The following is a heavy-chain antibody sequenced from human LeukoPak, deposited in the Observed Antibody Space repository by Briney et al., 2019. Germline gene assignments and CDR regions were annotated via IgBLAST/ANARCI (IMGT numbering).Heavy chain of an antibody. CDR1: GFTFSSYW. D-gene: IGHD6-6*01. CDR3: ARDEYDWGSGSSNYYYYYMDV. CDR2: IKQDGSEK. V-gene: IGHV3-7*01. Sequence: GGSLRLSCAASGFTFSSYWMSWVRQAPGKGLEWVANIKQDGSEKYYVDSVKGRFTISRDNAKNSLYLQMNSLRAEDTAVYYCARDEYDWGSGSSNYYYYYMDVWGKGTTVTVSS. J-gene: IGHJ6*03.